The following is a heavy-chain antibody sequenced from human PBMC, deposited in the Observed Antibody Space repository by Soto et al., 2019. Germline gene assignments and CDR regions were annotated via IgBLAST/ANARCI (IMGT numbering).Heavy chain of an antibody. Sequence: EVQLLESGGALEHPGGSLRLSCAASGFAFSTYAMTWVRQAPGKGLEWVSVISGSGGSSYYAASVKGRFTISRDNSKNTLYLQMNSLRADDTAVYYCAKGMATILGWFDSWGQGTLVTVSS. CDR3: AKGMATILGWFDS. V-gene: IGHV3-23*01. CDR1: GFAFSTYA. D-gene: IGHD5-12*01. J-gene: IGHJ5*01. CDR2: ISGSGGSS.